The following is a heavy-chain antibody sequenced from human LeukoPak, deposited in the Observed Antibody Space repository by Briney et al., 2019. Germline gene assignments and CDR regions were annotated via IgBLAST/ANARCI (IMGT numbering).Heavy chain of an antibody. CDR1: GFTFSSYS. CDR2: FVSSGVSA. V-gene: IGHV3-23*01. CDR3: AKFSGWPTNYFDY. D-gene: IGHD6-19*01. Sequence: GGSLRLSCAASGFTFSSYSMNWVRQAPGKGLVWVAGFVSSGVSANYADSVKGRFTISRDNTKNTLYLQMNSLSAEDTAVYYCAKFSGWPTNYFDYWGQGTLVTVSS. J-gene: IGHJ4*02.